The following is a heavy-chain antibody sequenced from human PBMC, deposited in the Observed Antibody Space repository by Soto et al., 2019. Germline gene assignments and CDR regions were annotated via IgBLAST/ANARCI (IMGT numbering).Heavy chain of an antibody. V-gene: IGHV1-69*06. CDR3: ARAPPEAGVVTAIRYNWFDP. J-gene: IGHJ5*02. CDR2: IIPIFGTA. CDR1: GGTFSSYA. Sequence: ASVKVSCKASGGTFSSYAISWVRQAPGQGLEWMGGIIPIFGTANYAQKFRGRVTITADKSTSTAYMELSSLRSEDTAVYYCARAPPEAGVVTAIRYNWFDPWGQGTLVTVSS. D-gene: IGHD2-21*02.